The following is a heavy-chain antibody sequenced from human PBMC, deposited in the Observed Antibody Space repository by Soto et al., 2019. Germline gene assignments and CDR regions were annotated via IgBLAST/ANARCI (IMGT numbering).Heavy chain of an antibody. J-gene: IGHJ4*02. D-gene: IGHD1-1*01. CDR3: ARGWNDELHDY. Sequence: QVQLQESGPGLVKPSETLSLTCTVSGGSISSYYWSWIRQPPGKGLEWIGHIYYTGSTNYNPSLKXRXTXSXXTSKNQFSLKLSSVSAADTAVYYCARGWNDELHDYWGQGTLVTVSS. V-gene: IGHV4-59*01. CDR1: GGSISSYY. CDR2: IYYTGST.